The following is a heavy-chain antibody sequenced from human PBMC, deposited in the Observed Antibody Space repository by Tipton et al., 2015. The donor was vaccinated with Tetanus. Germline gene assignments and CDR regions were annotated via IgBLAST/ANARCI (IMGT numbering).Heavy chain of an antibody. CDR2: IYYNGST. V-gene: IGHV4-31*03. Sequence: TLSLTCTVSGGSISGGGYYWSWIRQHPGKGLEWIGYIYYNGSTYYNPSLKSRVTISVDTSKNQFSLKLSSVTAADTAVYYCARHQREGFLEWLLSSFDYWGQGTLVTVSS. J-gene: IGHJ4*02. CDR3: ARHQREGFLEWLLSSFDY. D-gene: IGHD3-3*01. CDR1: GGSISGGGYY.